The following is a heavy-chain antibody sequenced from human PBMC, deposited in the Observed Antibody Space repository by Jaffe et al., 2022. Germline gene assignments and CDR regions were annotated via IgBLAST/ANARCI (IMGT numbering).Heavy chain of an antibody. J-gene: IGHJ5*02. CDR2: IIPIFGTA. D-gene: IGHD2-2*02. CDR1: GGTFSSYA. CDR3: ARDRTFPPQLPAAISWFDP. V-gene: IGHV1-69*05. Sequence: QVQLVQSGAEVKKPGSSVKVSCKASGGTFSSYAISWVRQAPGQGLEWMGGIIPIFGTANYAQKFQGRVTITTDESTSTAYMELSSLRSEDTAVYYCARDRTFPPQLPAAISWFDPWGQGTLVTVSS.